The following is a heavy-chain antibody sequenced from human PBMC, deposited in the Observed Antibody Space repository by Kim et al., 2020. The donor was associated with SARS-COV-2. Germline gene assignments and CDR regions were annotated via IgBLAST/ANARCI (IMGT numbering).Heavy chain of an antibody. CDR1: GFTFSSYA. D-gene: IGHD5-18*01. Sequence: GGSLRLSCAASGFTFSSYAMHWVRQAPGKGLEWVAFISYAGGNKYYADSVKGRFTISRDNSKNTLYLQMNSLRDEDTEVYYCARRGYTAILYYFDYWGQG. J-gene: IGHJ4*02. CDR3: ARRGYTAILYYFDY. CDR2: ISYAGGNK. V-gene: IGHV3-30*04.